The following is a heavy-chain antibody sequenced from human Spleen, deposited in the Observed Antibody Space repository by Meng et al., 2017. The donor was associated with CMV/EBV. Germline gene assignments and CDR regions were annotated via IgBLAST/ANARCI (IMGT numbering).Heavy chain of an antibody. CDR1: GGSCGNYY. Sequence: VYGGSCGNYYWSWIRQPPGKGLEWIGQIDRSGSTKYNPSLKSRVTISVDTSKNQFSLKVNSVTAADTAIYYCARRGNGGNSDPFDYWGQGTLVTVSS. V-gene: IGHV4-34*01. CDR3: ARRGNGGNSDPFDY. D-gene: IGHD4-23*01. J-gene: IGHJ4*02. CDR2: IDRSGST.